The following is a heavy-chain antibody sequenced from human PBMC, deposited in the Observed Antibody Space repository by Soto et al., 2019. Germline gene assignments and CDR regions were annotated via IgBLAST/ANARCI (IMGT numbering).Heavy chain of an antibody. D-gene: IGHD1-26*01. CDR1: GYTFTSYG. CDR2: ISAYNGNT. Sequence: QVQLVQSGAEVKKPGASVKVSCKASGYTFTSYGISWVRQAPGQGIEWMGWISAYNGNTNYAQKLQGSVTMSKYTYTSTAYMEQWSLRSDEKAMDYCAKERGHTSPLGMDVWGQGTTVTVS. V-gene: IGHV1-18*01. CDR3: AKERGHTSPLGMDV. J-gene: IGHJ6*02.